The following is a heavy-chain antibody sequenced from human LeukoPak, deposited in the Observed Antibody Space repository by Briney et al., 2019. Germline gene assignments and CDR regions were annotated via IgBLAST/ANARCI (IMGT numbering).Heavy chain of an antibody. CDR1: GGSISSYY. D-gene: IGHD3-22*01. CDR2: IYTSGST. J-gene: IGHJ4*02. Sequence: SETLSLTCTVSGGSISSYYWSWIRQPAGKGLEWIGRIYTSGSTNYNPSLKSRVTMSVDTSKNQFSLELSCVTAADTAVYYCARVDYYDSSGYYSGPLGYSGQGTLVTVSS. CDR3: ARVDYYDSSGYYSGPLGY. V-gene: IGHV4-4*07.